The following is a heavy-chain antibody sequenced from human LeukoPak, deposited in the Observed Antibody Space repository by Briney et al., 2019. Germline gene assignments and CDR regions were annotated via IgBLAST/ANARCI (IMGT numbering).Heavy chain of an antibody. CDR1: GYSFTSYY. CDR2: INPSGGST. Sequence: ASVKVSCKASGYSFTSYYMHWVRQAPGQGLEWMGIINPSGGSTTYAQKFQGRVTMTRDTSTSTVYMELSSLRYTAVHYCARANNWNDFFDPWGQGTLVSVSS. CDR3: ARANNWNDFFDP. V-gene: IGHV1-46*01. J-gene: IGHJ5*02. D-gene: IGHD1-1*01.